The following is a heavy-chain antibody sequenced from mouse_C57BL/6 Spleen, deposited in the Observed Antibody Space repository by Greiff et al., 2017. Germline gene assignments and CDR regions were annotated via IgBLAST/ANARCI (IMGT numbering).Heavy chain of an antibody. J-gene: IGHJ1*03. Sequence: VKLQQPGTELVKPGASVKLSCKASGYTFTSYWMHWVKQRPGQGLEWIGNINPSNGGTNYNEKFKSKATLTVDKSSSTAYMQLSSLTDEDSAVYYCARWGIYYGYDGGTEWYVDVWGTGTTVTVSS. CDR3: ARWGIYYGYDGGTEWYVDV. CDR2: INPSNGGT. CDR1: GYTFTSYW. D-gene: IGHD2-2*01. V-gene: IGHV1-53*01.